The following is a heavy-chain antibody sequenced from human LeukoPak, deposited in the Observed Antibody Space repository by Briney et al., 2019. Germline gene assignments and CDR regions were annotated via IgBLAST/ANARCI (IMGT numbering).Heavy chain of an antibody. CDR2: MNPNSGNT. CDR3: ARDGYNSRAFDI. J-gene: IGHJ3*02. CDR1: GYTFTSYD. V-gene: IGHV1-8*01. Sequence: VDSVEVSCKASGYTFTSYDINWVRQATGQGLEWMGWMNPNSGNTGYAQKFQGRVTMTRNTSISTAYMELSSLRSEDTAVYYCARDGYNSRAFDIWGQGTMVTVSS. D-gene: IGHD5-24*01.